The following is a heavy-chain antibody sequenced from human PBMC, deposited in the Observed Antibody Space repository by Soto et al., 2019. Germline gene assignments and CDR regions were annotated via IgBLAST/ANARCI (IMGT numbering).Heavy chain of an antibody. J-gene: IGHJ4*02. V-gene: IGHV3-23*01. D-gene: IGHD1-26*01. CDR1: GFTFRTYA. CDR2: ISGSGGDR. CDR3: AKLSEDPYSGSYSDS. Sequence: GGSLRLSCAASGFTFRTYAMGWVRQAPGKGLEYVSSISGSGGDRYYADSVRGRFTISRDNSKNTLYLQMNSLRAEDTAVYYCAKLSEDPYSGSYSDSWGQGALVTV.